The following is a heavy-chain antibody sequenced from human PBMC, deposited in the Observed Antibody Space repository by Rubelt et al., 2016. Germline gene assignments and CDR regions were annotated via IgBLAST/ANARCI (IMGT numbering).Heavy chain of an antibody. Sequence: QLVESGGGLVQPGGSLRLSCAASGFTFNDYWMTWVRQAPGKGLEWAAVIWYDGSNKYYADSVKGRFTISRDNSKNTLYLQMSSLRAEDTAVYYCAREVAAVGFAPWGQGTQVTVSS. CDR3: AREVAAVGFAP. D-gene: IGHD6-13*01. V-gene: IGHV3-33*08. CDR1: GFTFNDYW. J-gene: IGHJ5*02. CDR2: IWYDGSNK.